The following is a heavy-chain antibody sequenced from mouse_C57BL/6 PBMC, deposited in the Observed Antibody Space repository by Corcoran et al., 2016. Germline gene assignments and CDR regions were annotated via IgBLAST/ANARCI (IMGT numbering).Heavy chain of an antibody. Sequence: DVQLQESGHGLVKPSQSLSLTCSVTGYSITSGYYWNWIRQFPGNKLEWMGYISYDGSNNYNPSLKNRISITRDTSKNQFFLKLNSVTTEDTATYYCAREGTTVVATYWYFDVWGTGTTVTVSS. CDR3: AREGTTVVATYWYFDV. J-gene: IGHJ1*03. V-gene: IGHV3-6*01. CDR1: GYSITSGYY. CDR2: ISYDGSN. D-gene: IGHD1-1*01.